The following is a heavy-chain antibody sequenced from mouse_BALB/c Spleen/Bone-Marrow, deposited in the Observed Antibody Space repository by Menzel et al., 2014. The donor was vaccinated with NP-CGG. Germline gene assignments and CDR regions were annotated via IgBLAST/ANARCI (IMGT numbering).Heavy chain of an antibody. V-gene: IGHV7-3*02. D-gene: IGHD2-1*01. J-gene: IGHJ3*01. CDR3: ARDYGNYVRFAY. CDR1: GFTFTDYY. Sequence: EVMLVESGGGLVQPGGSLRLSCATSGFTFTDYYMSWVRQPPGKALEWLGFIRNKANGYTTEYSASVKGRFTISRDNSQSILYLQMNTLSAEDSATYYCARDYGNYVRFAYWGQGTLVTVSA. CDR2: IRNKANGYTT.